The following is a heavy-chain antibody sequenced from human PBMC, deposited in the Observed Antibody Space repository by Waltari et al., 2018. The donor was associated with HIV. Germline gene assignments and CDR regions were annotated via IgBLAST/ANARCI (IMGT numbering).Heavy chain of an antibody. V-gene: IGHV3-66*02. CDR2: LYSGGST. CDR3: AREVGFQH. D-gene: IGHD1-26*01. Sequence: EVQLVESGGGLVQPGGSLRLSCVASGFPVSSTYMSWVRQAPGKGLEWVSVLYSGGSTYYADSVKGRFTISRDDSKNTLYLQMNSLRPEDTAVYYCAREVGFQHWGQGTLVTVSS. J-gene: IGHJ1*01. CDR1: GFPVSSTY.